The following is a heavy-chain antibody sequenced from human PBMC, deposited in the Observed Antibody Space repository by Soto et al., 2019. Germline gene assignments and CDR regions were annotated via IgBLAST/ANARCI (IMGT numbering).Heavy chain of an antibody. V-gene: IGHV3-21*01. J-gene: IGHJ3*02. CDR3: AREIVVVPAAMSNAFDI. Sequence: GGSLRLSCAASGFTFSSYSMNWVRQAPGKGLEWVSSISSSSSYIYYADSVKGRFTISRDNAKNSLYLQMNSLRAEDTAVYYCAREIVVVPAAMSNAFDIWGQGTMVTVSS. CDR1: GFTFSSYS. CDR2: ISSSSSYI. D-gene: IGHD2-2*01.